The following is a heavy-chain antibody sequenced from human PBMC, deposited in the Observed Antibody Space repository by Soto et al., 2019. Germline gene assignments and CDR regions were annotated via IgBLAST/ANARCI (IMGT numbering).Heavy chain of an antibody. CDR2: SNPNSGGT. V-gene: IGHV1-2*02. D-gene: IGHD6-19*01. CDR1: GYTFTGYY. J-gene: IGHJ4*02. Sequence: QVQLVQSGAEVKKPGASVKVSCKASGYTFTGYYIHWVRQAPGQGLEWMGWSNPNSGGTYFAQKLQGRVTMTRDTSISTTYMELSRLRSDDTAVYYCARSREAGSHSNFDYWGPGTLGTVSS. CDR3: ARSREAGSHSNFDY.